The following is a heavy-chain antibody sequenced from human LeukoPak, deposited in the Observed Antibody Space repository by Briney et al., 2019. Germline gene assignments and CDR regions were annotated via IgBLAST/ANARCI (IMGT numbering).Heavy chain of an antibody. CDR1: GFTFSNAW. J-gene: IGHJ4*02. CDR2: IKSKTDGGTT. Sequence: PGGSLRLSCAASGFTFSNAWMNWVRQAPGKGLEWVGRIKSKTDGGTTDYAAPVKGRFTISRDDSKNTLYLQMNSLKTEDTAVYYCTTEGNVGFLEWLYGYWGQGTVVTVSS. D-gene: IGHD3-3*01. CDR3: TTEGNVGFLEWLYGY. V-gene: IGHV3-15*07.